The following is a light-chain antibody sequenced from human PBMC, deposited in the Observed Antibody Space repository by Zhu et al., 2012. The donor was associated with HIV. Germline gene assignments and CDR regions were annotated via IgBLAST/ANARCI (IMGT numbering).Light chain of an antibody. Sequence: DIQMTQSPSSLSVSVGDRVTITCRASQTVGQYLHWYQQRSGKAPKLLIYATSTLQTGVPSRFSGSGFGTDFTLTISSLQPEDFATYYCLQSYTAPYTFGPGDPALEI. CDR1: QTVGQY. V-gene: IGKV1-39*01. J-gene: IGKJ2*01. CDR3: LQSYTAPYT. CDR2: ATS.